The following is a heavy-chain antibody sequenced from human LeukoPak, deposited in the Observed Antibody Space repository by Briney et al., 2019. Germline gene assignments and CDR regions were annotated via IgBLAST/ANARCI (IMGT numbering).Heavy chain of an antibody. CDR1: GGSISSGGYY. CDR2: IYCSGST. Sequence: PSETLSLTCTVSGGSISSGGYYWSWIRQHPGKGLEWIGYIYCSGSTYYNPSLKSRVIISVDTSKNQFSLKLSSVTAADTAVYYCARSLYRSGWYPGDYFDYWGQGTLVTVSS. CDR3: ARSLYRSGWYPGDYFDY. V-gene: IGHV4-31*03. D-gene: IGHD6-19*01. J-gene: IGHJ4*02.